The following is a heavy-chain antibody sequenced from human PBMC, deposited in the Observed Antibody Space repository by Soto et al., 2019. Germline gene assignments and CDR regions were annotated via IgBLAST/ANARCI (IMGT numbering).Heavy chain of an antibody. CDR1: GGSISSSSYY. J-gene: IGHJ4*02. D-gene: IGHD2-15*01. Sequence: PSETLSLTCTVSGGSISSSSYYWTWIRQPPGKGLEWIGYIYYSGSTNYNPSLKSRVTISVDTSKNQFSLKLSSVTAADTAVYYCARRYGGNLDYWGQGTLVPVSP. V-gene: IGHV4-61*05. CDR3: ARRYGGNLDY. CDR2: IYYSGST.